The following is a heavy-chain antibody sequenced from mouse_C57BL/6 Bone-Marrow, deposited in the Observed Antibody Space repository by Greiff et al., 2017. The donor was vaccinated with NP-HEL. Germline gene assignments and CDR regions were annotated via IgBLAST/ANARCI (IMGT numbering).Heavy chain of an antibody. V-gene: IGHV1-15*01. CDR3: TRLTYDYDALYAMDY. Sequence: QVQLQQSGAELVRPGASVTLSCKASGYTFTDYEMHWVKQTPVHGLEWIGAIDPETGGTAYTQKFKGKAILTADKSSSTAYMELRSLTSEDSAVYYCTRLTYDYDALYAMDYWGQGTSVTVSS. J-gene: IGHJ4*01. CDR1: GYTFTDYE. CDR2: IDPETGGT. D-gene: IGHD2-4*01.